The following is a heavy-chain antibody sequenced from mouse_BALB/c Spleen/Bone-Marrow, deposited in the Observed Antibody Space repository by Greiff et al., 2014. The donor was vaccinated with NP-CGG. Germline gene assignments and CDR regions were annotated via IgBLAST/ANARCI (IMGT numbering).Heavy chain of an antibody. CDR3: NYYGNTFDY. V-gene: IGHV1S53*01. CDR1: GYTFTDHA. J-gene: IGHJ2*01. Sequence: VQLQQSDAELVKPGASVKISCKASGYTFTDHAIHWVKQKPEQGLEWIGYISPGTGSIKYNEKLKDKVTLTADKSSSTAYMQLNSLTSEDSTVYFCNYYGNTFDYWGQGTTLTVSS. D-gene: IGHD1-1*01. CDR2: ISPGTGSI.